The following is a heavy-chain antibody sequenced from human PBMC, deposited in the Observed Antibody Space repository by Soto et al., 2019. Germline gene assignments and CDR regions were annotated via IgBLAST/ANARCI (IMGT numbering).Heavy chain of an antibody. CDR1: GFTFSSYG. Sequence: QVQLVESGGGVVQPGRSLRLSCAASGFTFSSYGMHWVRQAPGKGLEWVAVISYDGSNKYYADSVKGRFTISRDNSKNTLYLQMNSLRAEETAVYYCAKDGPDHYYGSGAHTNILDYWGQGTLVTVSS. CDR3: AKDGPDHYYGSGAHTNILDY. V-gene: IGHV3-30*18. D-gene: IGHD3-10*01. J-gene: IGHJ4*02. CDR2: ISYDGSNK.